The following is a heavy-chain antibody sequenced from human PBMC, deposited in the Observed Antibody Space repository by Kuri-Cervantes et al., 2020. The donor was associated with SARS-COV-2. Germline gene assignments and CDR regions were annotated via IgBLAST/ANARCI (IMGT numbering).Heavy chain of an antibody. CDR2: IDPSGGST. D-gene: IGHD3-16*01. Sequence: ASVKVSCKASGYTFTGYYMHWVRQAPGQGLEWMGIIDPSGGSTNYAQNFQSRVTMTRDTSTSTVYMELSSLRSEDTAVYYCARGGRASRFMFEYWGQGTLVTVSS. CDR3: ARGGRASRFMFEY. J-gene: IGHJ4*02. V-gene: IGHV1-46*01. CDR1: GYTFTGYY.